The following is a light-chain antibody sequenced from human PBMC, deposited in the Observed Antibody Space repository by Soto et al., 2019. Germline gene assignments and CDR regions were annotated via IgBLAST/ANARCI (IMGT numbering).Light chain of an antibody. J-gene: IGLJ2*01. CDR1: TSNIGGNY. Sequence: QSVLTQPPSVSSAPGQKVTISCSGSTSNIGGNYVSWYQQLPRTAPKLLIYDNRKRFSGIPDRFSGSKSGTSATLAITGLQPGDEANYYCETWASSLQTVVFGGGTKLTVL. CDR3: ETWASSLQTVV. V-gene: IGLV1-51*01. CDR2: DNR.